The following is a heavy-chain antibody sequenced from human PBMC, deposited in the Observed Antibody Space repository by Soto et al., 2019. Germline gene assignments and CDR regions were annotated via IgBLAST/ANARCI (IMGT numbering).Heavy chain of an antibody. D-gene: IGHD2-21*02. CDR2: IWYDGSNK. V-gene: IGHV3-33*01. CDR3: ARSDCGGDCYNSISGFDY. CDR1: GFTFSSYG. Sequence: QVQLVESGGGVVQPGRSLRLSCAASGFTFSSYGMHWVRQAPGKGLEWVAVIWYDGSNKYYADSVKGRFTISRDNSKNTRXLQMSSLRAEDTAVYYCARSDCGGDCYNSISGFDYWGQGTLVTVSS. J-gene: IGHJ4*02.